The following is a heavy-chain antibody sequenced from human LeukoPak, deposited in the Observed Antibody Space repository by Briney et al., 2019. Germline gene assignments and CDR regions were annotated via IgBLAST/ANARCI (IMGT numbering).Heavy chain of an antibody. Sequence: GGSLRLSCAASGFTFSGYAMSWVRQAPGKGLHWVSAIVGGGGTTFYADSVNGRFTISRDNSKNTVYLQMNSLRAEDTAVYYCAKARLGTEWAHNDYWGQGTLVTVSS. CDR1: GFTFSGYA. CDR3: AKARLGTEWAHNDY. CDR2: IVGGGGTT. D-gene: IGHD1-26*01. J-gene: IGHJ4*02. V-gene: IGHV3-23*01.